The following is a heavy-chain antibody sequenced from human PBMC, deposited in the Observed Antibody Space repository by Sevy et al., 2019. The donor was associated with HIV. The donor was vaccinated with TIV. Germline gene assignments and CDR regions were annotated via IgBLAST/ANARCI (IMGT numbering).Heavy chain of an antibody. Sequence: ASVKVSCKASGYTFTNYAVNWVRHAPGEGLEWMGWVSRNSGDAGYAQKFQGRVTMTRDNSINTAYMELSGLTSEDTAVYYCARMDYIGHDSGTDWFDPWGQGTLVTVSS. J-gene: IGHJ5*02. CDR2: VSRNSGDA. CDR1: GYTFTNYA. V-gene: IGHV1-8*01. D-gene: IGHD3-10*01. CDR3: ARMDYIGHDSGTDWFDP.